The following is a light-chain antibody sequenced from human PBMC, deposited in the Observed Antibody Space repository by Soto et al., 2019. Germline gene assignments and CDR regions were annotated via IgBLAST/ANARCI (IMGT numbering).Light chain of an antibody. CDR3: QQYGSSLLT. CDR2: GAS. CDR1: QSVSSSY. Sequence: EAVLTQSPGTLSLSPGXRATLSCRASQSVSSSYLAWYQQKPGQAPRLLIYGASSRATGIADRFSGSGSGTDFTLTISRLEPEDFAVYYCQQYGSSLLTFGGGTKVDIK. J-gene: IGKJ4*01. V-gene: IGKV3-20*01.